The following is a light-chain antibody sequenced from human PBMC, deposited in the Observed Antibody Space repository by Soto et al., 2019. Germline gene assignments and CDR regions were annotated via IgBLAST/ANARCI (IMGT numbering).Light chain of an antibody. Sequence: QSALTQPPSASGSPGQSVTISCTGTSSDVGGYKYVSWYQQHPGKAPKLMIYEVTKRPSGVPDRFSGSKSGNTASQTVSGLRAEDEAEYYCSSYAGSTNLVFGGGTKLTVL. CDR1: SSDVGGYKY. V-gene: IGLV2-8*01. CDR3: SSYAGSTNLV. J-gene: IGLJ2*01. CDR2: EVT.